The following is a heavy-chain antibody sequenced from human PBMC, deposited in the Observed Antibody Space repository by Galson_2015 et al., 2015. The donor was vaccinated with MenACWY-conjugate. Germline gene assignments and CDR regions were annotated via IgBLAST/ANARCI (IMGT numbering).Heavy chain of an antibody. CDR3: ARAPSTYGSGNSVDY. Sequence: SLRLSCAASGFTFSTFGVHWARQSPGKGLEWEAVIWNDGSNKNYADSVKGRFTIPRDNSKNTLYLHMNSLRVEDSAVFYCARAPSTYGSGNSVDYWGQGTLVTVSS. CDR1: GFTFSTFG. V-gene: IGHV3-33*08. D-gene: IGHD3-10*01. J-gene: IGHJ4*02. CDR2: IWNDGSNK.